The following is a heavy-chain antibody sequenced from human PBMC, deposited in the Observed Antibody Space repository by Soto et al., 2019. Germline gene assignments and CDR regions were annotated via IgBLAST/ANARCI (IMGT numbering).Heavy chain of an antibody. V-gene: IGHV3-30*18. J-gene: IGHJ4*02. CDR3: ANTITLSRSDDNRCRGAVIDH. D-gene: IGHD2-21*01. CDR1: GFTFSVFG. CDR2: TPNEVNNK. Sequence: GGSLRLSCAASGFTFSVFGMHWVRPAPGKGPEWVAVTPNEVNNKHYADSVQGPFSISRHKAKNTLSLLMDSLRPKDTALYDCANTITLSRSDDNRCRGAVIDHWGQGTLVTVSS.